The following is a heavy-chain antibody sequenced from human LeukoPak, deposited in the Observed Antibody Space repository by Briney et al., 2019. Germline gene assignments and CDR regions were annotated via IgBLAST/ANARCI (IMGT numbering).Heavy chain of an antibody. CDR2: ISTSGNTR. CDR3: ARELSGTTSYYFDY. J-gene: IGHJ4*02. CDR1: GFTFSSYE. D-gene: IGHD1-7*01. V-gene: IGHV3-48*03. Sequence: GGSLRLSCAASGFTFSSYEMNWVRQAPGKGLEWVSYISTSGNTRYYADSVKGRFTIFRDNAKNSLYLQMNSLRVEDTAVYYCARELSGTTSYYFDYWGQGTLVTVSS.